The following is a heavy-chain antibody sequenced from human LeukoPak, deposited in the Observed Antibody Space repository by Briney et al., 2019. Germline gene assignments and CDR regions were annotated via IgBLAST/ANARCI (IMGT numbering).Heavy chain of an antibody. J-gene: IGHJ4*01. CDR3: ARTTGKYFDS. V-gene: IGHV3-74*01. CDR1: GFTFTGYW. CDR2: IRSDGTGT. Sequence: AGGSLRLSCAASGFTFTGYWMHWVRQAPGKGLVWISRIRSDGTGTTYAEYVRGRFTLSRDNAKSTLFLQMDSLRAEDTAVYYCARTTGKYFDSWGRGTLVTVSS. D-gene: IGHD7-27*01.